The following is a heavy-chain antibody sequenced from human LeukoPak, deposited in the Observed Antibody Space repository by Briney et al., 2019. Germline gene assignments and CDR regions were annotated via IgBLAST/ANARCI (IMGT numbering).Heavy chain of an antibody. J-gene: IGHJ4*02. V-gene: IGHV4-39*07. Sequence: SETLSLTCTVSGDSISTGTYYWGWIRQPPGKGLEWIGSIYYSGTTYYNPSLKSRVTISLDTSKNQFSLKLTSVTAADTAVYYCARRKSGNSFYFDYWGQGTLVTVSS. CDR2: IYYSGTT. CDR3: ARRKSGNSFYFDY. CDR1: GDSISTGTYY. D-gene: IGHD6-13*01.